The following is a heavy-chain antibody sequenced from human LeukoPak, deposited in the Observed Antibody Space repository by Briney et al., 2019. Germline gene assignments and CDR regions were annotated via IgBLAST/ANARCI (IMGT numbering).Heavy chain of an antibody. J-gene: IGHJ4*02. CDR3: ASSPTRLLGLFDY. CDR1: GYTFTIYD. Sequence: ASVTVSCTSSGYTFTIYDINWGRHATGQGLEWKGWMNPNSGNTGYAQKFQGRVTMTRNTSISTAYMELSSLRSEDTAVYYCASSPTRLLGLFDYWGQGTLVTVSS. D-gene: IGHD1-26*01. V-gene: IGHV1-8*01. CDR2: MNPNSGNT.